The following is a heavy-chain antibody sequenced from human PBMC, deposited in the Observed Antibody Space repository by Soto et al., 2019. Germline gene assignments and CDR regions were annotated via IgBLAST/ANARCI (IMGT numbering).Heavy chain of an antibody. CDR3: ANGESSGWPAFDY. CDR1: GFTFSTYA. Sequence: EVQLLESGGGLVQPGGSLRLSCAASGFTFSTYARSWVRQAPGKGLEWVSTISATDGGTYYADSVKGRFTISRDKSKNTLYRQMNRLRAEATDVYYCANGESSGWPAFDYWGQGTLVTVAS. J-gene: IGHJ4*02. CDR2: ISATDGGT. D-gene: IGHD6-19*01. V-gene: IGHV3-23*01.